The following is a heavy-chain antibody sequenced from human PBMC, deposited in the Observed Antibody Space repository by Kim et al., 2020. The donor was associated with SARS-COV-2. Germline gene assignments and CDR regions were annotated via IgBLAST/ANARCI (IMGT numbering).Heavy chain of an antibody. CDR2: IKQDGNEK. CDR1: GFTFKSYW. J-gene: IGHJ4*02. CDR3: ARIWGPLSFGESPYFDF. V-gene: IGHV3-7*03. D-gene: IGHD3-10*01. Sequence: GGSLRLSCAASGFTFKSYWMSWVRQAPGKGLEWVANIKQDGNEKYYVDSLKGRFTISRDNAKNSVYLQMNSLRAEDTAVYYCARIWGPLSFGESPYFDFWGQGTLVTVSS.